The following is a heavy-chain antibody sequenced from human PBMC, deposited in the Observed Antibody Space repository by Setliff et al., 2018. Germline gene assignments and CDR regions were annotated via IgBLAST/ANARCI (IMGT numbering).Heavy chain of an antibody. V-gene: IGHV1-3*01. CDR1: GDTFTSYA. J-gene: IGHJ4*02. CDR3: ARSPPTSTYYDFWSGYSYYFDY. CDR2: INAGNGNT. D-gene: IGHD3-3*01. Sequence: ASVKVSCKASGDTFTSYAMHWVRQAPGQRLEWMGWINAGNGNTKYSQKFQGRVTITRDTSASTAYMELSSLRSEDTAVYYCARSPPTSTYYDFWSGYSYYFDYWGQGTRVTVSS.